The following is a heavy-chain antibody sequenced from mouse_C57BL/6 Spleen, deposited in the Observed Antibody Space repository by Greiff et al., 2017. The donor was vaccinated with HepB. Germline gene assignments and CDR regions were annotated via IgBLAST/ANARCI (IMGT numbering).Heavy chain of an antibody. V-gene: IGHV1-80*01. J-gene: IGHJ4*01. D-gene: IGHD1-1*01. CDR1: GYAFSSYW. CDR3: ARRIPFITTVVADGYAMDY. CDR2: IYPGDGDT. Sequence: QVHVKQSGAELVKPGASVKISCKASGYAFSSYWMNWVKQRPGKGLEWIGQIYPGDGDTNYNGKFKGKATLTADKSSSTAYMQLSSLTSEDSAVYFCARRIPFITTVVADGYAMDYWGQGTSVTVSS.